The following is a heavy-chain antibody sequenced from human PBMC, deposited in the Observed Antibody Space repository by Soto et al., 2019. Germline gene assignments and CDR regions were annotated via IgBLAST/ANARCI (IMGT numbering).Heavy chain of an antibody. D-gene: IGHD4-17*01. CDR2: IDSNGGT. CDR3: KKLPWADYGGIFDP. V-gene: IGHV4-59*08. J-gene: IGHJ5*02. Sequence: SETLSLTCTVSDDSSSNYKWSWIRQPPGRRLEWIGYIDSNGGTSYNPSLQSRVTISIDTSTKQFFLKLSSVTAADTAVYYCKKLPWADYGGIFDPWGQGTLVT. CDR1: DDSSSNYK.